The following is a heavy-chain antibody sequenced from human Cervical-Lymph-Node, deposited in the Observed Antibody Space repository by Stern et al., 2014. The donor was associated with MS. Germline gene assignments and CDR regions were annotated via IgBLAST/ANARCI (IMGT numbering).Heavy chain of an antibody. CDR1: GYSFTKYG. J-gene: IGHJ6*02. CDR2: INGYNGNT. CDR3: ARETYTSSSGAYYYYALDV. Sequence: VQLVESGAEVKNPGASVKVSCKASGYSFTKYGITWVRQAPGQGLEWMGWINGYNGNTNYAQKVQGRVTVTTDTSTNTAYMELRNLRSDDTALYYCARETYTSSSGAYYYYALDVWGQGTTVTVFS. D-gene: IGHD6-6*01. V-gene: IGHV1-18*01.